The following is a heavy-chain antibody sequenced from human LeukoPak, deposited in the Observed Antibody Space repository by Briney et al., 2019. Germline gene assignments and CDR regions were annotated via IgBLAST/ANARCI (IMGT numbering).Heavy chain of an antibody. CDR2: INPNSGGT. D-gene: IGHD3-10*01. CDR1: GYTFTGYY. CDR3: ARVRGNSGNFDY. V-gene: IGHV1-2*06. J-gene: IGHJ4*02. Sequence: ASVKVSCKASGYTFTGYYVHWVRQAPGQGLEWMGRINPNSGGTNYAQKFQGRVTMTRDTSISTAYMELSRLRSDDTAVYYCARVRGNSGNFDYWGQGTLVTVSS.